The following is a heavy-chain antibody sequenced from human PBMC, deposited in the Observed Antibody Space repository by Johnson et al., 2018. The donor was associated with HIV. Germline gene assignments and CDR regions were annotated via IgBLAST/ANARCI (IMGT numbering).Heavy chain of an antibody. CDR3: ARERRSTNTWYVRDAFDI. V-gene: IGHV3-30*03. CDR2: ISYDGSKT. J-gene: IGHJ3*02. D-gene: IGHD2-2*01. Sequence: QVQLVESGGGVVQPGRSLRLSCAVSGIIFSHYGMHWVRQAPGKGLEWVALISYDGSKTYYVDSVKARFTISRDDARNTLYLQMNSLRAEDTALYYCARERRSTNTWYVRDAFDIWGQGTMVTVSS. CDR1: GIIFSHYG.